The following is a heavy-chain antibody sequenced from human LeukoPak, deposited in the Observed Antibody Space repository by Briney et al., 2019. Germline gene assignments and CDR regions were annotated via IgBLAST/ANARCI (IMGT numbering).Heavy chain of an antibody. Sequence: PGGSLRLSCAASGFTFSSYAMSWVRQAPGKGLEWVAVIWYDGSNKYYADSVKGRFTISRDNSKNTLYLQMNSLRAEDTAVYYCARGQWLVLDYYYGMDVWGQGTTVTVSS. CDR2: IWYDGSNK. V-gene: IGHV3-33*08. D-gene: IGHD6-19*01. CDR3: ARGQWLVLDYYYGMDV. CDR1: GFTFSSYA. J-gene: IGHJ6*02.